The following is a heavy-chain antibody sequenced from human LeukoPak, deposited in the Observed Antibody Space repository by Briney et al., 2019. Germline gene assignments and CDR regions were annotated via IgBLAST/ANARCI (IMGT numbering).Heavy chain of an antibody. Sequence: GGSLRLSCATSRFTFSSYTMHWVRQAPGKGLEWVAIISYDGSNKYYADSVKGRFTISRDNSKNTLYLQMNSLKAEDTAAYYCARESSGTCYFDYWDQGTLVTVSS. CDR2: ISYDGSNK. D-gene: IGHD1-26*01. CDR3: ARESSGTCYFDY. CDR1: RFTFSSYT. J-gene: IGHJ4*02. V-gene: IGHV3-30-3*01.